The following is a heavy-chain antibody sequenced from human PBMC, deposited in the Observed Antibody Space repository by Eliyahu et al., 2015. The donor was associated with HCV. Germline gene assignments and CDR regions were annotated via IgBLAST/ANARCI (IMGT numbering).Heavy chain of an antibody. CDR1: GFSFSSYA. CDR2: ISGSGGST. J-gene: IGHJ6*02. D-gene: IGHD3-3*01. V-gene: IGHV3-23*01. Sequence: EVQLLESGGGLVQPGGSLRLSCAASGFSFSSYAMSWVRQAPGKGLEWVSGISGSGGSTKNADSVKGRFTISRDNSENTLYLQMNSLRAEDTAVYYCAKGYANDFWSGSFDYYYYNMDVWGQGTTVTVSS. CDR3: AKGYANDFWSGSFDYYYYNMDV.